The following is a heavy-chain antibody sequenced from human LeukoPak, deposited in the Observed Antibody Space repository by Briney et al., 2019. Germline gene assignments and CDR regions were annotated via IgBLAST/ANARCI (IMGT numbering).Heavy chain of an antibody. CDR2: ISYSGTT. J-gene: IGHJ6*02. V-gene: IGHV4-39*01. CDR3: ARHFDF. Sequence: SETLCLTCTVSGGAISTRGHYWGWIRQSPGKGLEWIGSISYSGTTYYNPSLKSRVTISADTSKSQFSLNLSSVTAADTAIYYCARHFDFWGQGTTVTVSS. CDR1: GGAISTRGHY.